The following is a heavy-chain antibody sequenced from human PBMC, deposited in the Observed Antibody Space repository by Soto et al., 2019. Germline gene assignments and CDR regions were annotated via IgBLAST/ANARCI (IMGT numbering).Heavy chain of an antibody. D-gene: IGHD4-17*01. CDR3: AGATVTTLWGDGAFDI. CDR2: IIPIFGTA. CDR1: GGTFSSYA. Sequence: SVKVSCKASGGTFSSYAISWVRQAPGQGLEWMGGIIPIFGTANYAQKFQGRVTITADESTSTAYMELSSLRSEDTAVYYCAGATVTTLWGDGAFDIWGQGTMVTVSS. V-gene: IGHV1-69*13. J-gene: IGHJ3*02.